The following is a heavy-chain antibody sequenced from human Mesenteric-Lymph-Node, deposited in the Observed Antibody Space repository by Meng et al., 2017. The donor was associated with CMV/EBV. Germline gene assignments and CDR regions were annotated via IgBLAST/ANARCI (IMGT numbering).Heavy chain of an antibody. V-gene: IGHV1-18*04. J-gene: IGHJ4*02. Sequence: KASGYNFTNFGISWLRQAPGQGLEWMGWISPYNGNTNYAQHLQARVTMTSDTSTGTAYMELTSLRSDDTAVYFCAKNFWSGYSYYFDYWGQGTLVTVSS. CDR2: ISPYNGNT. CDR3: AKNFWSGYSYYFDY. D-gene: IGHD3-3*01. CDR1: GYNFTNFG.